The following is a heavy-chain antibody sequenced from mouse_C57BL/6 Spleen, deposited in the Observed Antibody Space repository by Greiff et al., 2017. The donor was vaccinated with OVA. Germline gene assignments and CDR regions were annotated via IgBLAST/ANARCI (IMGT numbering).Heavy chain of an antibody. Sequence: VKLQQPGAELVKPGASVKLSCKASGYTFTSYWMHWVKQRPGRGLEWIGRIDPNSGGTKYNEKFKSKATLTVDKPSSTAYMQLSSLTSEDSAVYYCARGGSTMITTGYYYAMDYWGQGTSVTVSS. D-gene: IGHD2-4*01. J-gene: IGHJ4*01. CDR1: GYTFTSYW. V-gene: IGHV1-72*01. CDR3: ARGGSTMITTGYYYAMDY. CDR2: IDPNSGGT.